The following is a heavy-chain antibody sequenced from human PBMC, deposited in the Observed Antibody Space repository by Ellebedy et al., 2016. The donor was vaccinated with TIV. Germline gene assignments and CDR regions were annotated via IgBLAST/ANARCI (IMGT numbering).Heavy chain of an antibody. V-gene: IGHV4-59*01. Sequence: MPSETLSLTCTVSGGSISSYYWSWIRQPPGKGLEWIGYIYYSGSTNYNPSLKSRVTISVDTSKNQFSLKLSSLPAADTAVYYWARGGGSLDAFDIWGQGTMVTVSS. D-gene: IGHD1-26*01. CDR3: ARGGGSLDAFDI. CDR1: GGSISSYY. J-gene: IGHJ3*02. CDR2: IYYSGST.